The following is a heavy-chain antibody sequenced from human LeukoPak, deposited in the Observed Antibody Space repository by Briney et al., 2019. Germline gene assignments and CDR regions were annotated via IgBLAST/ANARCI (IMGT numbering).Heavy chain of an antibody. CDR1: GLTFSSYW. J-gene: IGHJ4*02. D-gene: IGHD3-22*01. V-gene: IGHV3-74*01. CDR3: ARQYSYDSSGYYPWDY. Sequence: PGGSLRLSCVASGLTFSSYWMHWVRQAPGKGLVWVSRINSDGSSTTYADSVKGRFTISRDNAENTLYLQMNSLRAEDTAMYYCARQYSYDSSGYYPWDYWGQGTLVTVSS. CDR2: INSDGSST.